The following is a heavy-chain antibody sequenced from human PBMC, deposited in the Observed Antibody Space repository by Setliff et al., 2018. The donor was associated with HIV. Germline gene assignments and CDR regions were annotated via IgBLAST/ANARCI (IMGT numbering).Heavy chain of an antibody. CDR2: IYYSGST. D-gene: IGHD6-13*01. J-gene: IGHJ4*02. Sequence: SETLSLICIVSGGSISTTSYYWGWIRQPPGKGLEWIGSIYYSGSTYYNPSLKSRVTISVDTSKNQFSLKLSSVTVADTAVYYCARLTLYSSSWYGTRDYFDYWGRGTLVTVSS. CDR3: ARLTLYSSSWYGTRDYFDY. V-gene: IGHV4-39*01. CDR1: GGSISTTSYY.